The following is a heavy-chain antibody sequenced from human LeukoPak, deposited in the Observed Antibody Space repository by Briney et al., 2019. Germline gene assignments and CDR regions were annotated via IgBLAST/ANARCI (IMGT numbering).Heavy chain of an antibody. Sequence: GASVKVSCKASGYTFTSYYMHWVRQAPGQGLEWMGIINPSGGSTSYAQKFQGRVTMTRDTSTSTVYMELSSLRSEDTAVYYCARDLARGWLRFGQTNWFDPWGQGTLVTVSS. CDR2: INPSGGST. CDR1: GYTFTSYY. V-gene: IGHV1-46*01. CDR3: ARDLARGWLRFGQTNWFDP. J-gene: IGHJ5*02. D-gene: IGHD5-12*01.